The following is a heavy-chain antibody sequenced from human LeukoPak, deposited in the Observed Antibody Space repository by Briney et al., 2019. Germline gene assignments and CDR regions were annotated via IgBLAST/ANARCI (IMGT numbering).Heavy chain of an antibody. V-gene: IGHV4-34*01. CDR2: INHSGST. Sequence: PSETLSLTCAVYGGSFSGYYWSWIRQPPGKGLEWIGEINHSGSTNYNPSLKSRVTISVDTSKNQFSLKLSSVTAADTAVYYCARFSLGLSSGWYKRRDAFDIWGQGTMVTVSS. CDR3: ARFSLGLSSGWYKRRDAFDI. CDR1: GGSFSGYY. D-gene: IGHD6-19*01. J-gene: IGHJ3*02.